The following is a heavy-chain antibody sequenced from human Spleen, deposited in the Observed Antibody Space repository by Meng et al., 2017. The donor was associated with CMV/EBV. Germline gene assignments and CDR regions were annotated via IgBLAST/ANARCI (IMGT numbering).Heavy chain of an antibody. D-gene: IGHD2-2*01. CDR3: AKGGKGAVPPATSVD. Sequence: GESLKISCAASGFTFSSYGMHWVRQAPGKGLEWVAVISYDGSNKYYADSVRGRFSISRDNSKNTLYLQLNSLRAEDTAVYYCAKGGKGAVPPATSVDWGQGTLVTVSS. CDR1: GFTFSSYG. V-gene: IGHV3-30*19. CDR2: ISYDGSNK. J-gene: IGHJ1*01.